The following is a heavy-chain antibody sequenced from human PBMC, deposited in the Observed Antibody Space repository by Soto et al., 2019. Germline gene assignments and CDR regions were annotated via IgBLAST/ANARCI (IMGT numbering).Heavy chain of an antibody. CDR3: ARRGYSYAQETGPLDS. Sequence: QVQLLQSGAEVRKPGSSVKVSCKASGGTFNTHSINWVRQAPGQGLEWMGGIIPLFGTGNYAQKFQGRVTITADESTSTDYMELSSLRSEDTAVYYCARRGYSYAQETGPLDSGGQGTLLTVSS. V-gene: IGHV1-69*01. J-gene: IGHJ4*02. CDR2: IIPLFGTG. D-gene: IGHD5-18*01. CDR1: GGTFNTHS.